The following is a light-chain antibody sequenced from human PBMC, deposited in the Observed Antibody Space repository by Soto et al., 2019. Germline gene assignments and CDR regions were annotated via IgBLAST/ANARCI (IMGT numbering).Light chain of an antibody. CDR3: QQYGSSPYT. V-gene: IGKV3-20*01. CDR2: GAS. CDR1: RSVSSTY. J-gene: IGKJ5*01. Sequence: QSPGTLSLSPGERATLSCRASRSVSSTYLAWYQQKPAQAPRLLISGASSRATGIPDRFSGSGSGTDFTLTINRLEPEDFAVYYCQQYGSSPYTFGQGTRLEIK.